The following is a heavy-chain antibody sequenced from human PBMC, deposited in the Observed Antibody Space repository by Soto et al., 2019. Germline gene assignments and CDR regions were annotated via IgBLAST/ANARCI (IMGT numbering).Heavy chain of an antibody. J-gene: IGHJ3*02. V-gene: IGHV4-34*01. Sequence: QVQLQQWGAGLLKPSETLSLTCAVYGGSFSGYYWSWIRQPPGKGLEWIGEINHSGSTNYNPSLKSRVTISVDTSKNQFSLKLSSVTAADTAVYYCARGRYGPYPSNDAFDIWGQGTMVTVSS. CDR1: GGSFSGYY. D-gene: IGHD5-18*01. CDR2: INHSGST. CDR3: ARGRYGPYPSNDAFDI.